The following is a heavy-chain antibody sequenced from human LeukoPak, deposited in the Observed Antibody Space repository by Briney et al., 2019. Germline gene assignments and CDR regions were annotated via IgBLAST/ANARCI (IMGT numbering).Heavy chain of an antibody. CDR2: IYPGDSDT. Sequence: GESLKISCKGSGYSFNTYWIAWVRQMPGKGLECMGIIYPGDSDTRYSPSFQGQVTISADKSISTAHLQWSSLKASDNAMYYCARQSRFGEFDYWGQGTLVTVSS. CDR3: ARQSRFGEFDY. J-gene: IGHJ4*02. V-gene: IGHV5-51*01. D-gene: IGHD3-10*01. CDR1: GYSFNTYW.